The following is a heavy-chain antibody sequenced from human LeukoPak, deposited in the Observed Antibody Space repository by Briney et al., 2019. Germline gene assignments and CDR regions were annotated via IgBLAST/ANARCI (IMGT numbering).Heavy chain of an antibody. CDR3: ARDPSSTSRDYGMDV. V-gene: IGHV3-7*03. Sequence: GGSLRLSCAASGFTFSSYWMSWVRQAPGKGLEWVANIKQDGSEKYYVDSVKGRFTISRDNAKNSLYLQMNSLRAEDTAVYYCARDPSSTSRDYGMDVWGKGTTVTVSS. CDR1: GFTFSSYW. CDR2: IKQDGSEK. J-gene: IGHJ6*04. D-gene: IGHD2-2*01.